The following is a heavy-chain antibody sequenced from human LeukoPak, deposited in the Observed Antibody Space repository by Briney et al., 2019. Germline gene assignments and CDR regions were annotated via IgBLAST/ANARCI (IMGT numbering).Heavy chain of an antibody. V-gene: IGHV3-30*18. J-gene: IGHJ6*02. D-gene: IGHD3-22*01. CDR1: GFTFSTYA. Sequence: GGSLRLSCAASGFTFSTYAMHWVRQAPGKGLEWVAVISYDGTNKYYADSVKGRFTISRGNSKNTLYLQMNSLRAEDAAVYYCAKAIYDSTGTYSRYYYYAMDVWGQGTTVTVSS. CDR2: ISYDGTNK. CDR3: AKAIYDSTGTYSRYYYYAMDV.